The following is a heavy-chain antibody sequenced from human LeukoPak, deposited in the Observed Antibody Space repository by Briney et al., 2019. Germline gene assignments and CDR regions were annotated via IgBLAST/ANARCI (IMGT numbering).Heavy chain of an antibody. D-gene: IGHD4-17*01. Sequence: SETLSLTCTVSGGSISSGSYYWSWIRQPAGKGLEWVGRIYTSGNANYNPSLKSRVTISVDTSKNQFSLKLTSVTAADTGVYYCARDGDYVSPPAWGPGTLVTVSS. CDR1: GGSISSGSYY. CDR3: ARDGDYVSPPA. CDR2: IYTSGNA. V-gene: IGHV4-61*02. J-gene: IGHJ5*02.